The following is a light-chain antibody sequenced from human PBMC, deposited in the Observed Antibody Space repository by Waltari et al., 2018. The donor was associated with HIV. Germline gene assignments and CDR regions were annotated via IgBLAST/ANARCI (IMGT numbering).Light chain of an antibody. CDR3: CSYTGSTTWV. CDR1: SRDVGSYNF. Sequence: QSALTQPASVSGSPGQSLTISCTGTSRDVGSYNFVSLYQQHPGKAPKLMIYEDYKRPSGVSNLFSGSKSGNTASLTISGLQAEDEADYYCCSYTGSTTWVFGGGTKLTVL. CDR2: EDY. J-gene: IGLJ3*02. V-gene: IGLV2-23*01.